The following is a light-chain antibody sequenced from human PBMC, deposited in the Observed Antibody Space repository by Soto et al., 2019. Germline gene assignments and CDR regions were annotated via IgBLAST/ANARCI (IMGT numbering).Light chain of an antibody. CDR3: TSYAGSNNHV. V-gene: IGLV2-8*01. J-gene: IGLJ1*01. CDR1: SSDVGGYNY. Sequence: QSVLTQPRSASGSPGQSVTISCTGTSSDVGGYNYVSWYQQHPGKAPKLMIYEVSKRPSGVPDRFSGYKSGNTASLTVSGLQAEDEADYYCTSYAGSNNHVFGTGSKVTVL. CDR2: EVS.